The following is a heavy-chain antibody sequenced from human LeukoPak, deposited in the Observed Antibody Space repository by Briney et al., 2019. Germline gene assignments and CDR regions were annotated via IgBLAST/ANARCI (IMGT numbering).Heavy chain of an antibody. Sequence: ASVKVSCKASGYTFTGYYMHWVRQAPGQGLEWMGWINPNSGGTNYAQKFQGRVTMTRGTSISTAYMELSRLRSDDTAVYYCAREWVTARRSYGMDVWGQGTTVTVSS. D-gene: IGHD2-21*02. CDR1: GYTFTGYY. J-gene: IGHJ6*02. CDR2: INPNSGGT. CDR3: AREWVTARRSYGMDV. V-gene: IGHV1-2*02.